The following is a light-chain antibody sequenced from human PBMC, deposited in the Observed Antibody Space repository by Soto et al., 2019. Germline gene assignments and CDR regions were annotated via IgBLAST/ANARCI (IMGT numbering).Light chain of an antibody. J-gene: IGKJ4*01. CDR3: QQTKTAPLT. CDR1: QGIRNY. CDR2: AAS. Sequence: DIQMTQSPPSLAASVGDRVTITCRASQGIRNYLVWYQQKPGKPPKPLIYAASTLDSGVPSRFSGSGSGTHFTLTISSLQPEEVATYYCQQTKTAPLTFGGGTRVEVK. V-gene: IGKV1-27*01.